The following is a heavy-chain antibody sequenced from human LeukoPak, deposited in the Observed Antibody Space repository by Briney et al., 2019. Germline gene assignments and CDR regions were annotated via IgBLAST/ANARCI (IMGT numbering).Heavy chain of an antibody. Sequence: GGSLRLSCAASGFTVSSTYMSWVRQAPGKGLEWVSAISGSGGSTYYADSVKGRFTISRDNSKNTLYLQMNSLRAEDTAVYYCAKTSGYSGYDTNFDYWGQGTLVTVSS. D-gene: IGHD5-12*01. CDR1: GFTVSSTY. CDR3: AKTSGYSGYDTNFDY. V-gene: IGHV3-23*01. J-gene: IGHJ4*02. CDR2: ISGSGGST.